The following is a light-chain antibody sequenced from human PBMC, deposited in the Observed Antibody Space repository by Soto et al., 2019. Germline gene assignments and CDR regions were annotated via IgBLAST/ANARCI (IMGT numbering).Light chain of an antibody. J-gene: IGKJ4*01. Sequence: EIVLTQSPATLSLSPGERATLSCRASQSVGNILAWYQQKPGQPPRLLMYDASERATGIPARFSGSGSGTDFTIPISSLEPDDFAVYYCQQRSDWPLTFGGGTKVEIK. V-gene: IGKV3-11*01. CDR1: QSVGNI. CDR2: DAS. CDR3: QQRSDWPLT.